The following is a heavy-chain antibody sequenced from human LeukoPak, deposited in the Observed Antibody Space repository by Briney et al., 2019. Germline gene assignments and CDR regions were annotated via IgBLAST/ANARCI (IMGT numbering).Heavy chain of an antibody. CDR2: ISTSSDYM. D-gene: IGHD2-2*01. CDR3: AREVGYCSGTSCYEYFDL. CDR1: GFTFSSYS. V-gene: IGHV3-21*01. Sequence: GGSLRLSCVASGFTFSSYSMNWVRQAPGKGLECVSSISTSSDYMNYADSVKGRFTISRDNAKNSLYLQMYSLRAEDTAVYYCAREVGYCSGTSCYEYFDLWGRGTLVTVSS. J-gene: IGHJ2*01.